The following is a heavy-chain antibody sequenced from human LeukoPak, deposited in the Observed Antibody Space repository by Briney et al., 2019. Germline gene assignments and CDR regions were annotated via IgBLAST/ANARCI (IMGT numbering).Heavy chain of an antibody. Sequence: GGSLRLSCAASGFTLSSYAMAWVRQTPGKGLEWVSSIVGSGTTPYYADSVKGRFTISRDNSKNTLYLQVNSLRAEDTAVYYCAKCKAVADDTFDIWGQGTMVTVSS. CDR2: IVGSGTTP. D-gene: IGHD6-19*01. V-gene: IGHV3-23*01. CDR3: AKCKAVADDTFDI. J-gene: IGHJ3*02. CDR1: GFTLSSYA.